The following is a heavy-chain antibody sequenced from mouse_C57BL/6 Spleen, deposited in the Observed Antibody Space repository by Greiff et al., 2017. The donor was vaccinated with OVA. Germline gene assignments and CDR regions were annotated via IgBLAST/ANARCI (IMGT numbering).Heavy chain of an antibody. Sequence: EVQVVESGPGLVKPSQSLSLTCSVTGYSITSGYYWNWIRQFPGNKLEWMGYISYDGSNNYNPSLKNRISITRDTSKNQFFLKLNSVTTEDTATYYCARGPNYFDYWGQGTPLTVSS. CDR3: ARGPNYFDY. V-gene: IGHV3-6*01. CDR1: GYSITSGYY. J-gene: IGHJ2*01. CDR2: ISYDGSN.